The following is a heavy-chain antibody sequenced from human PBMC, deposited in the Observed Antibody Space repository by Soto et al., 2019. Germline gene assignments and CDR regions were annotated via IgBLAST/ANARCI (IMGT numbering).Heavy chain of an antibody. V-gene: IGHV4-39*01. CDR1: GGSISSSSYY. J-gene: IGHJ5*02. D-gene: IGHD6-19*01. Sequence: PSETLSLTCTVSGGSISSSSYYWGWIRQPPGKGLEWIGSIYYSGSTYYNPSLKSQVTISVDTSKNQFSLKLSSVTAADTAVYYCARLGSSGWFADWFDPWGQGTLVTVSS. CDR2: IYYSGST. CDR3: ARLGSSGWFADWFDP.